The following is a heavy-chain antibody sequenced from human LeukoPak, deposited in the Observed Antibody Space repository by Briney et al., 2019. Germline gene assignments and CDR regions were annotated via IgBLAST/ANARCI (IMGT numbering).Heavy chain of an antibody. V-gene: IGHV3-48*03. D-gene: IGHD2-2*01. CDR2: ISSSGGTI. CDR3: ARDLSYCTITSCSYYYYGMDV. J-gene: IGHJ6*02. Sequence: GGSLRLSCAASGFTFSSYEMNWVRQAPGKGLEWVSYISSSGGTIYYADSVKGRFTISRDNAKNSLYLQMNSLRAEDTAVYYCARDLSYCTITSCSYYYYGMDVWGQGTTVTVSS. CDR1: GFTFSSYE.